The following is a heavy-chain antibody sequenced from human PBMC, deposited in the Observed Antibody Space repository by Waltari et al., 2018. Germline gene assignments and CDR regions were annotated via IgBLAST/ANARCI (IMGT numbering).Heavy chain of an antibody. D-gene: IGHD3-10*01. V-gene: IGHV3-23*05. CDR2: IDNSGETT. J-gene: IGHJ4*02. CDR1: GFDYSSYA. Sequence: VYLLESGGGLVQPGGSLRLSCVGSGFDYSSYAMSWVRQAPGKGLEWVSGIDNSGETTYYVGSVKGRFTFSRDDSRNTVYLHMTTLRVDDTAVYYCAKDSGYSMIRGRENSWGQGTLVIVSS. CDR3: AKDSGYSMIRGRENS.